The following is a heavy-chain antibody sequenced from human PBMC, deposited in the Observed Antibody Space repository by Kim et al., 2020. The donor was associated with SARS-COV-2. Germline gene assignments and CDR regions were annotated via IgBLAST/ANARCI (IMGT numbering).Heavy chain of an antibody. J-gene: IGHJ3*02. Sequence: ASVKVSCKASGYTFTGYYMHWVRQAPGQGLEWMGWINPNSGGTNYAQKFQGRVTMTRDTSISTAYMELSRLRSDDTAVYYCARAGSTTFYAFDIWGQGTMVTVSS. D-gene: IGHD1-26*01. CDR2: INPNSGGT. CDR1: GYTFTGYY. CDR3: ARAGSTTFYAFDI. V-gene: IGHV1-2*02.